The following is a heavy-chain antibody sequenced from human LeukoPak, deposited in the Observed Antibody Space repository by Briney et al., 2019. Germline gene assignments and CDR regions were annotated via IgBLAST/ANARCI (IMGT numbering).Heavy chain of an antibody. J-gene: IGHJ4*02. V-gene: IGHV3-74*01. Sequence: GGSLRLSCAASGFTFSSYWMHWVRQAPGKGLVWVSRINSDGSSTSYADSVKGRFTISRGNAKNTLYLQMNSLRAEDTAVYYCATGSPGIAAAAGARNYWGQGTLVTVSS. CDR1: GFTFSSYW. D-gene: IGHD6-25*01. CDR2: INSDGSST. CDR3: ATGSPGIAAAAGARNY.